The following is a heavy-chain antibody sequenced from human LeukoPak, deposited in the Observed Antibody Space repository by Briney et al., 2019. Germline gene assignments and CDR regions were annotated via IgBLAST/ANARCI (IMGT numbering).Heavy chain of an antibody. V-gene: IGHV3-7*01. D-gene: IGHD3-10*01. J-gene: IGHJ6*04. CDR3: ARDLKGGYYYGSGSYYIYGMDV. CDR2: INPDGSAK. Sequence: GGSLRLSCAASEFTYGSFSRLWMTWVRQAPGKGPEWVANINPDGSAKYYVDSVKGRFTISRDNAENSLYLQMNSLRAEDTAVYYCARDLKGGYYYGSGSYYIYGMDVWGKGTTVTVSS. CDR1: EFTYGSFSRLW.